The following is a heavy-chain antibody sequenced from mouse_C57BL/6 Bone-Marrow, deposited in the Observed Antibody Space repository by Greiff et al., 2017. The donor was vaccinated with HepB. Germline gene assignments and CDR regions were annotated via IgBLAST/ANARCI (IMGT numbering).Heavy chain of an antibody. CDR1: GYTFTSYW. V-gene: IGHV1-55*01. J-gene: IGHJ1*03. CDR2: IYPGSGST. CDR3: ARADGYCLYWYFDV. Sequence: QVQLQQPGAELVKPGASVKMSCKASGYTFTSYWITWVKQRPGQGLEWIGDIYPGSGSTNYNEKFKSKATLTVDTSSSTAYMQLSSLTSEDSAVYYCARADGYCLYWYFDVWGTGATVTVSS. D-gene: IGHD2-3*01.